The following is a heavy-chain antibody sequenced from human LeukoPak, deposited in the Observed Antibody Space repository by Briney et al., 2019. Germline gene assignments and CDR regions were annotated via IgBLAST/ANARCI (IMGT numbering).Heavy chain of an antibody. J-gene: IGHJ4*01. CDR3: ARGRFHLDSSVYSSFYH. Sequence: PGGSLRLSCAASGFTFSSYGMHWVRQAPGKGLEWVAVIWYDGSNKYYADSVKGRFTISRDNSKNTLYLQMNSLRAEDAAVYYCARGRFHLDSSVYSSFYHWGHGTLVTVSS. V-gene: IGHV3-33*01. D-gene: IGHD3-22*01. CDR1: GFTFSSYG. CDR2: IWYDGSNK.